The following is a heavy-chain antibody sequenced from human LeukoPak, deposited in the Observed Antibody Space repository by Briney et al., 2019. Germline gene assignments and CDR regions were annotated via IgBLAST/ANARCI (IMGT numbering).Heavy chain of an antibody. Sequence: GGSLRLSCAASGFTFSDYYMSWIRQAPGKGLEWVSYISSSGSTIYYADSVKGRFTTSRDNAKNSLYLQMNSLRAEDTAVYYCARRPRRPGYSSSWEFDYWGQGTLVTVSS. CDR1: GFTFSDYY. CDR2: ISSSGSTI. V-gene: IGHV3-11*01. D-gene: IGHD6-13*01. J-gene: IGHJ4*02. CDR3: ARRPRRPGYSSSWEFDY.